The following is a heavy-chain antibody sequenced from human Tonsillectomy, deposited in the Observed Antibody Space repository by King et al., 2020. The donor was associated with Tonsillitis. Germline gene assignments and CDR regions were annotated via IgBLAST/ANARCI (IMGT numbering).Heavy chain of an antibody. CDR1: GGSISRYY. CDR3: ARVTDYDFWSGFPTGAVDI. V-gene: IGHV4-4*07. D-gene: IGHD3-3*01. CDR2: IYTSWST. Sequence: TVSGGSISRYYWSWILQPAGKGLEWIGRIYTSWSTHYNPSLKSRVTLSVDTSNNQLSLKLSSVTAADTGVYYCARVTDYDFWSGFPTGAVDIWGQGTMVTVSS. J-gene: IGHJ3*02.